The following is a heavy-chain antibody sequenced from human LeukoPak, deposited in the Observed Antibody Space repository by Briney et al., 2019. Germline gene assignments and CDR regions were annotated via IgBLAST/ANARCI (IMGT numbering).Heavy chain of an antibody. D-gene: IGHD2-2*01. Sequence: SETLSLTCSVSGDSMSSRSYFWAWIRQPPGGGRDYIAIIYHSGTTYYNPPLKRRATISLDTSKNQFSLRMNSVAATNTAVYYCARRPSGLPAAMGWFDPWGQGYLVAVSS. CDR1: GDSMSSRSYF. V-gene: IGHV4-39*01. CDR3: ARRPSGLPAAMGWFDP. CDR2: IYHSGTT. J-gene: IGHJ5*02.